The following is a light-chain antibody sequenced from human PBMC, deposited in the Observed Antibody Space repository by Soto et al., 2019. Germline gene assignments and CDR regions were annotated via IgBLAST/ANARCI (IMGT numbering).Light chain of an antibody. V-gene: IGLV2-23*02. CDR2: EDN. Sequence: QSALTQPASVSGSPGQSITISCTGTSSDVGSYNLVSWYQHHPGKAPKLMIFEDNKRPLGVSNRFSGSKSGNTASLTISGLQAEDEADYYCSSSATSSTFVVFGGGTKLTVL. J-gene: IGLJ2*01. CDR3: SSSATSSTFVV. CDR1: SSDVGSYNL.